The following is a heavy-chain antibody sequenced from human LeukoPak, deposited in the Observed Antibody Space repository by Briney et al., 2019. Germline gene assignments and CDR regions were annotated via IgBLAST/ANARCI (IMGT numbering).Heavy chain of an antibody. CDR3: ARDDSSRDDSGGYHY. CDR2: IHMSGSA. D-gene: IGHD3-22*01. Sequence: SETLSLTCTVSGDSINYYHWSWIRQPAGKGLEWIGRIHMSGSANYNPSLRSRVAISMDNSKNQFSLKLKSVTAADKAVYYCARDDSSRDDSGGYHYWGQGTLVTISS. CDR1: GDSINYYH. J-gene: IGHJ4*02. V-gene: IGHV4-4*07.